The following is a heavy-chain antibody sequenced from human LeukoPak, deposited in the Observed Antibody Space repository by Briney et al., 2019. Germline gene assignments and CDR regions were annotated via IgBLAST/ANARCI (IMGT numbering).Heavy chain of an antibody. CDR3: ARPNYGSGTEDAFDI. Sequence: ASVKVSFKASGGTFSSYAISWVRQAPGQGLEWMGGIIPIFGTANYAQKFQGRVTITADESTSTAYMELSSLRSEDTAVYYCARPNYGSGTEDAFDIWGQGTMVTVSS. CDR1: GGTFSSYA. V-gene: IGHV1-69*13. J-gene: IGHJ3*02. D-gene: IGHD3-10*01. CDR2: IIPIFGTA.